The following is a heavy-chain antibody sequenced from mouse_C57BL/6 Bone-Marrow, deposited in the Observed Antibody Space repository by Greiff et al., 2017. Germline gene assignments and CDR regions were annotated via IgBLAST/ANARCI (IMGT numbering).Heavy chain of an antibody. Sequence: QVQLQQSGAELARPGASVKLSCTASGYTFTSYGISWVKQRPGQGLEWIGEIYPRSGNTYYNEKFKGKATLTADKSSSTAYMELRSLTSEDSAVYVCAREVAYDGYYLAYWGQGTLVTVSA. CDR3: AREVAYDGYYLAY. D-gene: IGHD2-3*01. CDR1: GYTFTSYG. J-gene: IGHJ3*01. CDR2: IYPRSGNT. V-gene: IGHV1-81*01.